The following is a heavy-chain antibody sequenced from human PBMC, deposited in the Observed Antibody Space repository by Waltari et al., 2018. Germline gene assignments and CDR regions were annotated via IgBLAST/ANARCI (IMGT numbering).Heavy chain of an antibody. V-gene: IGHV3-23*01. CDR3: ARDQIGIAVAGPGGFDY. CDR2: ISGSGGST. J-gene: IGHJ4*02. D-gene: IGHD6-19*01. Sequence: EVQLLESGGGLVQPGGSLRLSCAASGFTFSSYAMSWVRQAPGKGLEWVSAISGSGGSTYYADSVKGRFTISRDNSKNTLYLQMNSLRAEDTAVYYCARDQIGIAVAGPGGFDYWGQGTLVTVSS. CDR1: GFTFSSYA.